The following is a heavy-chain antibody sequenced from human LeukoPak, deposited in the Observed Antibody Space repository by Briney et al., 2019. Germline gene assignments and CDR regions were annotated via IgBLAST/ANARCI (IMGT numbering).Heavy chain of an antibody. CDR3: ATEGSFDY. J-gene: IGHJ4*02. Sequence: GSLLLSCAASGFTFSSYGMHWVRQAPGKGLEGVAVISFDASNKYYADSVKGRFTISRDNSKNTLYLQMYSLRAEDAAVYYCATEGSFDYWGQGTLVTVSS. CDR1: GFTFSSYG. V-gene: IGHV3-30*03. CDR2: ISFDASNK.